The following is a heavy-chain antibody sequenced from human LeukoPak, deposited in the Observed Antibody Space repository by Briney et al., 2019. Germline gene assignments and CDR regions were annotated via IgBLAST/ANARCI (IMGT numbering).Heavy chain of an antibody. CDR3: ARGVVAGSGSYLNWFDP. CDR2: LNPNSGNT. D-gene: IGHD3-10*01. CDR1: GYTFTSYD. J-gene: IGHJ5*02. Sequence: ASVKVSCKASGYTFTSYDINWVRQATGQGLEWMGWLNPNSGNTGYAQNFQGRVTMTRNISLSTAYMELSSLRSEDTAVYYCARGVVAGSGSYLNWFDPWGQGTLVTVSS. V-gene: IGHV1-8*01.